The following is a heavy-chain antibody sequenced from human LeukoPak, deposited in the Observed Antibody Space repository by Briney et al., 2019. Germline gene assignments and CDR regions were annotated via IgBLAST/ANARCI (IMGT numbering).Heavy chain of an antibody. CDR3: ATATTTTSYLDV. V-gene: IGHV3-9*03. J-gene: IGHJ6*03. D-gene: IGHD1-14*01. CDR1: GFTFDDYA. CDR2: SSWNSGSI. Sequence: GGSLRLSCAASGFTFDDYAMHWGRQAPGKGLEWVSGSSWNSGSIGYADSVKGRFTISRDNAKNSLYLQITSLRADDIASYYCATATTTTSYLDVWGKGTTVTVSS.